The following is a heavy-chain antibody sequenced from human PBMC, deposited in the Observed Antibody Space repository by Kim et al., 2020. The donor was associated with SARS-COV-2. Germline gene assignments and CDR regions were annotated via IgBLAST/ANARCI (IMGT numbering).Heavy chain of an antibody. V-gene: IGHV1-18*01. Sequence: ASVKVSCKASGYSFTSYGITWVRQAPGTGFEWLGWISPYSGSTVYAQKYQDRISMTRDTSATTAYLELRSLTSDDTAVYFCARGSPYFPFDYWGQGTL. CDR3: ARGSPYFPFDY. CDR1: GYSFTSYG. J-gene: IGHJ4*02. D-gene: IGHD1-26*01. CDR2: ISPYSGST.